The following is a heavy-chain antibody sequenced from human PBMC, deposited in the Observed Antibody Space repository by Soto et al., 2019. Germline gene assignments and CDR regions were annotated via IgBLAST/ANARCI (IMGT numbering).Heavy chain of an antibody. V-gene: IGHV6-1*01. D-gene: IGHD1-26*01. J-gene: IGHJ4*02. CDR1: GDSVSNNGAT. CDR2: AYYRSRWHY. Sequence: SQTLSLPCAISGDSVSNNGATWNWIRQSPSRGLEWLGRAYYRSRWHYDYATSVRSRITINPDTSKNQFSLQLNSVTPEDTAVYYCARDPPDFNSGFDYWGRGTLVTVSS. CDR3: ARDPPDFNSGFDY.